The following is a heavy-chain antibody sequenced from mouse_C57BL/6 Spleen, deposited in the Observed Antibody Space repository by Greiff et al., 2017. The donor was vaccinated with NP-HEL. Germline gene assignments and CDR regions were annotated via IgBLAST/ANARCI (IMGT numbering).Heavy chain of an antibody. Sequence: EVQLQQSGPELVKPGASVKISCKASGYTFTDYYMNWVKQSHGKSLEWIGDINPNNGGTSYNQKFKGKATLTVDKSSSTAYMELRSLTSEDSAVYYCARSGSSGYPAWFAYWGQGTLVTVSA. CDR2: INPNNGGT. CDR3: ARSGSSGYPAWFAY. J-gene: IGHJ3*01. D-gene: IGHD3-2*02. V-gene: IGHV1-26*01. CDR1: GYTFTDYY.